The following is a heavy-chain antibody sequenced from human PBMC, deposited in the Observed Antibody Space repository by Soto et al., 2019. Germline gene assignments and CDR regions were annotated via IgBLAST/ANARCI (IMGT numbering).Heavy chain of an antibody. Sequence: SETLSLTCAVSGYSISSGYYWGWIRQPPGKGLEWIGSIYHSGSTYYNPSLKSRVTISVDTSKNQFSLKLSSVTAADTAVYYCARDKRFLEWLPAVDGMNVWGQGTTVTVSS. CDR2: IYHSGST. D-gene: IGHD3-3*01. CDR1: GYSISSGYY. J-gene: IGHJ6*02. CDR3: ARDKRFLEWLPAVDGMNV. V-gene: IGHV4-38-2*02.